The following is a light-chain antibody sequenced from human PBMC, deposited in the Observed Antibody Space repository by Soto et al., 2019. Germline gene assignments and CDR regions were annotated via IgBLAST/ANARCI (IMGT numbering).Light chain of an antibody. CDR2: GAS. CDR1: QSVSSS. Sequence: EIVMTQSPATLSVSPGERATLSCRASQSVSSSLAWYQQRPGQAPRLLIYGASTRATGIPARFSGSGSGTEFTLTISSLQSEDFAVYYCQQYNNWLMYTFGQGTKLEIK. CDR3: QQYNNWLMYT. V-gene: IGKV3-15*01. J-gene: IGKJ2*01.